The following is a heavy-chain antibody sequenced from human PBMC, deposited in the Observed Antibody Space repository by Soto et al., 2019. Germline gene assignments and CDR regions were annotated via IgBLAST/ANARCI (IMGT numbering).Heavy chain of an antibody. V-gene: IGHV4-39*01. CDR2: VYYTGTT. Sequence: SSETLSLTCTVSNFSVLTSIYYWAWIRQPPGKGLEWVGTVYYTGTTYYNPSLQSRVTISIDTSKNQFSLNLNSVTAADTAVYYCARNWNLALVPAAYFDSWGQGTLVTASS. CDR3: ARNWNLALVPAAYFDS. J-gene: IGHJ4*02. D-gene: IGHD2-2*01. CDR1: NFSVLTSIYY.